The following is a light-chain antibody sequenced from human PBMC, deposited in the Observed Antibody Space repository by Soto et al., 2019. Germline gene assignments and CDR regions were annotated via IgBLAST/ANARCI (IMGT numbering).Light chain of an antibody. CDR1: QSVSSSY. Sequence: EIVFTQSPGTLSLSPGERATLSCRASQSVSSSYLAWYQQKPGQAPRLLIYGASTRATGIPARFSGSGSGTEFTLTNSSLQSEDFAVYYCQQYNDWPRTFGQGTKVDIK. CDR3: QQYNDWPRT. V-gene: IGKV3-15*01. J-gene: IGKJ1*01. CDR2: GAS.